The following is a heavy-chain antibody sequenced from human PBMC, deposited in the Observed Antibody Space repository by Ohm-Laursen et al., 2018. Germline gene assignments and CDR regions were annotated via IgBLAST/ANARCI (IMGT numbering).Heavy chain of an antibody. CDR1: GYSISSGYF. CDR2: IYHSGST. CDR3: ARSGSYYDY. Sequence: SETLSLTCVVSGYSISSGYFWGWIRQPPGKGLEWIGTIYHSGSTYYNPSLKSRVTIPVDTSKNQFSLKLSSVTAADTAVYYCARSGSYYDYWGQGTLVTVSS. V-gene: IGHV4-38-2*01. J-gene: IGHJ4*02. D-gene: IGHD1-26*01.